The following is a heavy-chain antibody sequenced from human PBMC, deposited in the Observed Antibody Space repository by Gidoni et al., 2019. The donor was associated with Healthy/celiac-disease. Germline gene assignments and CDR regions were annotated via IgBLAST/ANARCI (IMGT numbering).Heavy chain of an antibody. CDR3: AKVFEQWLDSIDY. CDR1: GFTFSSYA. D-gene: IGHD6-19*01. Sequence: EVQLLESGGGLVQLGGSLRLYCAASGFTFSSYAMSWVRQAPGKGLAWVSAISGSGGSTYYADSVKGRFTISRDNSKNTLYLQMNSLRAEDTAVYYCAKVFEQWLDSIDYWGQGTLVTVSS. CDR2: ISGSGGST. J-gene: IGHJ4*02. V-gene: IGHV3-23*01.